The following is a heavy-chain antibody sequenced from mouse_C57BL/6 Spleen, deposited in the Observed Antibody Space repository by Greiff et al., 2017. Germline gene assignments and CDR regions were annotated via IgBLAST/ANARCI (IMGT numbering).Heavy chain of an antibody. V-gene: IGHV1-59*01. CDR1: GYTFTSYW. CDR3: ASIYYYGSSPFAD. D-gene: IGHD1-1*01. CDR2: IDPSDSYT. Sequence: QVQLQQPGAELVRPGTSVKLSCKASGYTFTSYWMHWVKQRPGQGLEWIGVIDPSDSYTNYNQKFKGKATLTVDTSSSTAYMQLSSLTSEDSAVYYCASIYYYGSSPFADWGQGTLVTVSA. J-gene: IGHJ3*01.